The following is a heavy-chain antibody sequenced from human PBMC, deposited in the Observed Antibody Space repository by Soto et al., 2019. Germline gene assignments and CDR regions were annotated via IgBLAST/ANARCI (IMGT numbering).Heavy chain of an antibody. J-gene: IGHJ5*02. CDR3: ARDLVAEAANPPNWFDP. V-gene: IGHV4-34*01. Sequence: PSETLSLTCAVYGGSFSGYYWSWIRQPPGKGLEWIGEINHSGSTNYNPSLKSRATISVDTSKNQFSLKLTSVTAADTAVYYCARDLVAEAANPPNWFDPWGQGTLVTVSS. CDR1: GGSFSGYY. D-gene: IGHD2-15*01. CDR2: INHSGST.